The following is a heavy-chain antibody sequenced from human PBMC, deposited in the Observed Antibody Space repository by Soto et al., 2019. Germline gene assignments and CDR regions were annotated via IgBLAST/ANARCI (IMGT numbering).Heavy chain of an antibody. Sequence: QVQLVESGGGVVQPGRSLRLSCSASGFTFSDYAINWVRQAPGKGLEWVASISGDGINKYIADSVKGRFIISRDNSKNTVLMRMSSLGPEDTSVYYCARRLTPSVIAMGYCGEGTLVTFSS. D-gene: IGHD2-21*01. CDR3: ARRLTPSVIAMGY. CDR2: ISGDGINK. CDR1: GFTFSDYA. V-gene: IGHV3-30-3*01. J-gene: IGHJ4*02.